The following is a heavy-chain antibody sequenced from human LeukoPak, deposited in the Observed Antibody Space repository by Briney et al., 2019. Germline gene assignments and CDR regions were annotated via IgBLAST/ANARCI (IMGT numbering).Heavy chain of an antibody. D-gene: IGHD3-10*01. J-gene: IGHJ6*04. CDR3: ARDRFYIPDV. V-gene: IGHV3-74*03. CDR1: GFTFSSYW. Sequence: PGGSLRLSCAASGFTFSSYWMSWVRQVPGKGLVWVSLINSDASSTTYADSVKGRFTISRDNAKNTVYLQMNSLRPEDTAVYYCARDRFYIPDVWGKGTTVTVSS. CDR2: INSDASST.